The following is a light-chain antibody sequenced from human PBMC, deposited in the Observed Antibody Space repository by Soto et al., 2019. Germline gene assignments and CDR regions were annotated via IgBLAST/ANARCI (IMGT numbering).Light chain of an antibody. CDR2: GAS. CDR1: QSVSSGY. Sequence: ELASTQSPATLSSSPGERATLSCRATQSVSSGYLACYQQKPGQAPRLLIYGASSRATRIPDRFSGSGSGTDFTLTISRLESEDFAVYYCQQYGSSPPTFGQGTKVDIK. V-gene: IGKV3-20*01. J-gene: IGKJ1*01. CDR3: QQYGSSPPT.